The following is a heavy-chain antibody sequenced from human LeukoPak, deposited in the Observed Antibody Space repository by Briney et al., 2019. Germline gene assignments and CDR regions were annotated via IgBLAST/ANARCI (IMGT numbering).Heavy chain of an antibody. J-gene: IGHJ6*02. Sequence: PSETLSLTCTVSGGSVSSDNYYWAWIRQPPGKGLEWIGEINHSGSTNYNPSLKSRVTISVDKSKNQFSLKLSSVTAADTAVYYCARAPVVPAAIGEDYYYGMDVWGQGTTVTVSS. V-gene: IGHV4-39*07. CDR2: INHSGST. CDR3: ARAPVVPAAIGEDYYYGMDV. CDR1: GGSVSSDNYY. D-gene: IGHD2-2*01.